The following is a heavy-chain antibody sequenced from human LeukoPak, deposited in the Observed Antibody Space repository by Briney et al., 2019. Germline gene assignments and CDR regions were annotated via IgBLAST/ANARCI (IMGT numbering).Heavy chain of an antibody. CDR3: ARAGYSYGTYYFDY. V-gene: IGHV1-69*04. Sequence: SVKVSCKASGGTFSSYAISWVRQAPGQGLEWMGRIIPILGIANYAQKFQGRVTITADKSTSTAYMELSSLRSDDTAVYYCARAGYSYGTYYFDYWGQGTLVTVSS. J-gene: IGHJ4*02. D-gene: IGHD5-18*01. CDR2: IIPILGIA. CDR1: GGTFSSYA.